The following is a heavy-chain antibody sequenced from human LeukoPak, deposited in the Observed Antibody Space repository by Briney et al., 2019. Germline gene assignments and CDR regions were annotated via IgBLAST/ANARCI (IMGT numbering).Heavy chain of an antibody. CDR3: ARGGIYSYGTTTLDY. J-gene: IGHJ4*02. CDR1: GFIFSSYA. V-gene: IGHV3-30-3*01. D-gene: IGHD5-18*01. CDR2: ISYDGSNK. Sequence: GGSLRLSCAASGFIFSSYAMHWVRQAPGKGLEWVAVISYDGSNKYYADSVKGRFTISRDNSKNTLYLQMNSLRAEDTAVYYCARGGIYSYGTTTLDYWGQGTLVTVSS.